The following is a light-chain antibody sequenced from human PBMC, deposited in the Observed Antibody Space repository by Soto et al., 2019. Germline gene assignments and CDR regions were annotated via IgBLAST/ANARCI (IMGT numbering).Light chain of an antibody. CDR3: QQYGSSPIT. CDR2: GAS. J-gene: IGKJ5*01. Sequence: EIVLTQSPGTLSLSPGERATLSCRASQSVSSNYLAWYQQKPGQAPRILIYGASSRATGIPDRFSGSGSGSDFTLTISRLEPEDFAVYYCQQYGSSPITFGQGTRLEIK. CDR1: QSVSSNY. V-gene: IGKV3-20*01.